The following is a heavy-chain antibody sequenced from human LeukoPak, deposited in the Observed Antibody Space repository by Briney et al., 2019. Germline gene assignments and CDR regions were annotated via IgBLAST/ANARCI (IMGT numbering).Heavy chain of an antibody. D-gene: IGHD6-13*01. CDR1: GYGFTSSW. Sequence: GESLKISCKGSGYGFTSSWIPWVRQMPGKGLEWMGIIYPGDSDTRYSPSFQGQVTISADKSISTAYLQWSSLQASDTAMYYCARPARGAAADYFDYWGQGTLVTVSS. V-gene: IGHV5-51*01. CDR2: IYPGDSDT. CDR3: ARPARGAAADYFDY. J-gene: IGHJ4*02.